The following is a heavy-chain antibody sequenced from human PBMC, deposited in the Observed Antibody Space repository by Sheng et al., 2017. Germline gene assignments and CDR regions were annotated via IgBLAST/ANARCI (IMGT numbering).Heavy chain of an antibody. V-gene: IGHV3-21*01. CDR1: GFTFSSYS. Sequence: EVQLVESGGGLVKPGGSLRLSCAASGFTFSSYSMNWVRQAPGKGLEWVSSISSSSSYIYYADSVKGRFTISRDNAKNSLYLQMNSLRAEDTAVYYCARAYSSSWYRGWEAKDAFDIWGQGTMVTVSS. CDR3: ARAYSSSWYRGWEAKDAFDI. J-gene: IGHJ3*02. D-gene: IGHD6-13*01. CDR2: ISSSSSYI.